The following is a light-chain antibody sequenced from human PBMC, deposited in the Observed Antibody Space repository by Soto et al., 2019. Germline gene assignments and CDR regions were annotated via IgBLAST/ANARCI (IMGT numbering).Light chain of an antibody. V-gene: IGKV1-5*03. CDR1: QSINDW. CDR3: QHYNTYSGT. CDR2: RAS. J-gene: IGKJ3*01. Sequence: DIQMTQSPSTLSASVGDRVTITCRASQSINDWLAWYQQKPGKAPKLLIYRASSLESGVPSRFSGSGSGTEFTLTISSLQPDDFSTYYCQHYNTYSGTFGPGTKVDIK.